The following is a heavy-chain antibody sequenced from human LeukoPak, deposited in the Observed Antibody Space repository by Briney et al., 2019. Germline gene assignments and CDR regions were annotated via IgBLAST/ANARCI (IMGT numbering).Heavy chain of an antibody. J-gene: IGHJ4*02. CDR3: AQKGGADY. V-gene: IGHV3-48*02. Sequence: GGSLRLSCAASGFTFSRFGMNWVRQAPGKGLEWVSYISSSSSSSMYYADSVKGRFTISRDNAKNSLYLQMNSLRDEDTAVYYCAQKGGADYWGQGTLVTVSS. CDR2: ISSSSSSSM. D-gene: IGHD2-15*01. CDR1: GFTFSRFG.